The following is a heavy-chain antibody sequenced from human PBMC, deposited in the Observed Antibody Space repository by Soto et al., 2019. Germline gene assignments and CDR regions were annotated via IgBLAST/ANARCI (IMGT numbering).Heavy chain of an antibody. D-gene: IGHD2-2*01. CDR3: ARDGDIVVVPAAMQYYYYGMDV. Sequence: GGSLRLSFAASGFTFSSYSMNWVRQAPGKGLEWVSYISSSSSTIYYADSVKGRFTISRDNAKNSLYLQMNSLRDEDTAVYYCARDGDIVVVPAAMQYYYYGMDVWGQGTTVTVSS. CDR1: GFTFSSYS. V-gene: IGHV3-48*02. J-gene: IGHJ6*02. CDR2: ISSSSSTI.